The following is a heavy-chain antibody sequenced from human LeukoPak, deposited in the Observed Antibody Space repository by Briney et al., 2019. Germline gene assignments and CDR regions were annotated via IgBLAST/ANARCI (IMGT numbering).Heavy chain of an antibody. Sequence: ASVKASCKASGYTFTSYGISWVRQAPGQGLEWMGWISAYNGNTNYAQKLQGRVTMTTDTSTSTAYMELRSLRSDDTAVYYCARDLEGSSWYYYYYGMDVWGQGTTVTVSS. CDR3: ARDLEGSSWYYYYYGMDV. J-gene: IGHJ6*02. CDR2: ISAYNGNT. V-gene: IGHV1-18*01. CDR1: GYTFTSYG. D-gene: IGHD6-13*01.